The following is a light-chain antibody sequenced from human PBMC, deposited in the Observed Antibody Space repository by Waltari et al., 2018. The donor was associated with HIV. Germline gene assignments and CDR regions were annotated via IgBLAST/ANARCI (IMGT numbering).Light chain of an antibody. CDR2: DNN. CDR1: SSNLGAGYD. CDR3: QSYDTSLSAVV. J-gene: IGLJ3*02. V-gene: IGLV1-40*01. Sequence: QSVVTQPPSVSGAPGQRITISCSGSSSNLGAGYDVHWYQQLPGTAPKVIIYDNNKRPSGVPDRFSGSKSGTSASLPITGLQAEDEAEYYCQSYDTSLSAVVFGGGTTLTVL.